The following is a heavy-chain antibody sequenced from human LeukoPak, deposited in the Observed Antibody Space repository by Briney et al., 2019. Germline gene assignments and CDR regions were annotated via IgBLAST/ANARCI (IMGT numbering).Heavy chain of an antibody. CDR3: AKDAQLRFLEWLPRRRYLDY. V-gene: IGHV3-23*01. Sequence: PGGSLRLSCAASGFNFSNYAMSWVRQIPGKGLEWVSSISARGDDTFYADSVKGRFTISRDNSKNTLYLQMNSLRAEDTAVYYCAKDAQLRFLEWLPRRRYLDYWGQGTLVTVSS. J-gene: IGHJ4*02. D-gene: IGHD3-3*01. CDR1: GFNFSNYA. CDR2: ISARGDDT.